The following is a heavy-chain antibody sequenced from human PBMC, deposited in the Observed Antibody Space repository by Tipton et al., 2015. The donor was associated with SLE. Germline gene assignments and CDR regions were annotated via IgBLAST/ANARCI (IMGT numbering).Heavy chain of an antibody. V-gene: IGHV4-39*07. CDR3: ASVLGDV. Sequence: LRLSCTVSGGSISSYYWGWIRQPPGKGLEWIGSIYYSGSTYYNPSLKSRVTISVDTSKNQFSLKLSSVTAADTAVYYCASVLGDVWGKGTTVTVSS. CDR1: GGSISSYY. CDR2: IYYSGST. J-gene: IGHJ6*04.